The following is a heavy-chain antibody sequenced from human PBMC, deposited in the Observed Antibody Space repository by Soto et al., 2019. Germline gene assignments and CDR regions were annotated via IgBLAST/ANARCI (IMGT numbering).Heavy chain of an antibody. D-gene: IGHD1-7*01. J-gene: IGHJ6*02. V-gene: IGHV3-30-3*01. CDR2: ISYDGSNK. Sequence: QVQLVESGGGVVQPGRSLRLSCAASGFTFSSYAMHWVRQAPGKGLEWVAIISYDGSNKYYADSVKGRFTISRDNSKNTLYLQMNSLRAEATAVYYCARDQGGNTLYHYGMDVWGQGTTVTVSS. CDR3: ARDQGGNTLYHYGMDV. CDR1: GFTFSSYA.